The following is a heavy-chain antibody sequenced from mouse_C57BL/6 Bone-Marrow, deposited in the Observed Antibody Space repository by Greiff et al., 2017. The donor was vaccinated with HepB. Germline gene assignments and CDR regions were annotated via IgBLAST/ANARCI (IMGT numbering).Heavy chain of an antibody. CDR3: ARSITTVVAGDYFDY. J-gene: IGHJ2*01. Sequence: QVQLQQPGAELVRPGSSVKLSCKASGYTFTSYWMDWVKQRPGQGLEWIGNIYPSDSETHYNQKFKDKATLTADKSSSTAYMQLSSLTSEDSAVYYCARSITTVVAGDYFDYWGQGTTLTVSS. CDR1: GYTFTSYW. V-gene: IGHV1-61*01. CDR2: IYPSDSET. D-gene: IGHD1-1*01.